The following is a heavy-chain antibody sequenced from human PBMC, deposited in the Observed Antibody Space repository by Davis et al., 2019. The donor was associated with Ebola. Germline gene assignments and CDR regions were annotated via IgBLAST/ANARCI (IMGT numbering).Heavy chain of an antibody. V-gene: IGHV3-30*03. Sequence: GESLKISCAASGFTFSSYGMHWVRQAPGKGLEWVAVISYDGSNKYYADSVKGRFTISRDNAKNSLYLQMNSLRAEDTAVYYCARDSGEQWLGWYYGMDVWGQGTTVTVSS. CDR1: GFTFSSYG. J-gene: IGHJ6*02. CDR2: ISYDGSNK. CDR3: ARDSGEQWLGWYYGMDV. D-gene: IGHD6-19*01.